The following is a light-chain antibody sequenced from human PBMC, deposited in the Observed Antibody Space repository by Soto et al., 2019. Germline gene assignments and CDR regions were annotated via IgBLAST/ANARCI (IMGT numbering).Light chain of an antibody. Sequence: DIQMTQSPSSVSASVGDRVTITCRASQGISTYLVWYQQKPGKAPNLLIYDASTLQSGVPSRFSGSGSGTDFTLTITSLQPEDFATYYCQQANTFPLAFGQGTNVEIK. CDR2: DAS. J-gene: IGKJ1*01. CDR1: QGISTY. V-gene: IGKV1-12*01. CDR3: QQANTFPLA.